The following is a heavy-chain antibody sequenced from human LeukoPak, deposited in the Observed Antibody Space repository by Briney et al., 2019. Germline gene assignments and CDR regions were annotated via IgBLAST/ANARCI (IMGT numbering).Heavy chain of an antibody. CDR1: GGSISSHY. Sequence: SETLSLTCTVSGGSISSHYWSWIRQPPGKGLEWIGRIYTSGSTNYNPSLKSRVTMSVDTSKNQFSLKLSSVTAADTAVYYCARSRIAAAGDYYYYYMDVWGKGTTVTVSS. J-gene: IGHJ6*03. CDR3: ARSRIAAAGDYYYYYMDV. V-gene: IGHV4-4*07. CDR2: IYTSGST. D-gene: IGHD6-13*01.